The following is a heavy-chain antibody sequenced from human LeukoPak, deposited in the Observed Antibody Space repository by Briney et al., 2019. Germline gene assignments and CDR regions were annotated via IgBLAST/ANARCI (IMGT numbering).Heavy chain of an antibody. J-gene: IGHJ4*02. D-gene: IGHD4-17*01. V-gene: IGHV3-30*03. CDR3: ARVTYGDYFLGLGCFDY. CDR2: ISYDGGAE. CDR1: GFTFSNYG. Sequence: GGSLRLSCIASGFTFSNYGMHWVRQAPGKGLEWVAVISYDGGAEYFADSVKGRFTISRDNAKNSLYLQMNSLRAEDTAVYYCARVTYGDYFLGLGCFDYWGQGTLVTVSS.